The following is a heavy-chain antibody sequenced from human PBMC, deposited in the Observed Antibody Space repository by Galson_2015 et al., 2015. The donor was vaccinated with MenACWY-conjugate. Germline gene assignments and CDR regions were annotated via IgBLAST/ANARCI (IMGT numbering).Heavy chain of an antibody. CDR1: GFSVSNYV. J-gene: IGHJ4*02. Sequence: LRLSCAASGFSVSNYVIHWVRQTPGKGLEWVAAISFDGSTYYTDSVKGRFTISTDNSKNTVYVQMISLTTEDTALYYCVREGHSSGYAPAFDKWGQGTLVTVSS. CDR3: VREGHSSGYAPAFDK. D-gene: IGHD3-22*01. CDR2: ISFDGST. V-gene: IGHV3-30*04.